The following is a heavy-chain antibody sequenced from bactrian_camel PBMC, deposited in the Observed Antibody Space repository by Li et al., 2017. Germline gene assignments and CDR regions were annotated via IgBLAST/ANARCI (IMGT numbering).Heavy chain of an antibody. V-gene: IGHV3S1*01. D-gene: IGHD2*01. CDR1: GSTSSLRW. CDR2: IDASSSTT. J-gene: IGHJ7*01. Sequence: HVQLVESGGGSAQAGGSLRISCAGSGSTSSLRWTGWFRQAPGRGLEWVSDIDASSSTTYYSSSVKGRFTITRDDAKNTLYLQLNSLKTDDTAIYYCAKSFRAVATYYAMDYWGKGTQVTVS.